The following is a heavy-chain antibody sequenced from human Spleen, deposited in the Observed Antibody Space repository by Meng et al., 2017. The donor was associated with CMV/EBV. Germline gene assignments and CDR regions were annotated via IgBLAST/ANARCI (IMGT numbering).Heavy chain of an antibody. V-gene: IGHV4-34*01. CDR2: INHNGNT. J-gene: IGHJ6*02. CDR1: GRPFSDYY. D-gene: IGHD1-26*01. Sequence: GSLRLSCVVYGRPFSDYYWTWIRQPPGKGLEWIGEINHNGNTNYNPSLKSRLTISVDTSKNQFSLNLTSVTAADTAVYYCARGLDVGPYYYYGLDVWGQGTTVTVSS. CDR3: ARGLDVGPYYYYGLDV.